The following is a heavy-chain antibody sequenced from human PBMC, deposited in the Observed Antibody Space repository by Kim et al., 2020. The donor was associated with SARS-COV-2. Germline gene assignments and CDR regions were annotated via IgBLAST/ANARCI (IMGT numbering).Heavy chain of an antibody. Sequence: SETLSLTCTVSGGSISSYYWSWIRQPAGKGLEWIGRIYTSGSTNYNPSLKSRVTMSVDTSKNQFSLKLSSVTAADTAVYYCARDRGNIAAAGSLTYYYYYYMDVWGKGTTVTVSS. CDR2: IYTSGST. CDR1: GGSISSYY. CDR3: ARDRGNIAAAGSLTYYYYYYMDV. J-gene: IGHJ6*03. V-gene: IGHV4-4*07. D-gene: IGHD6-13*01.